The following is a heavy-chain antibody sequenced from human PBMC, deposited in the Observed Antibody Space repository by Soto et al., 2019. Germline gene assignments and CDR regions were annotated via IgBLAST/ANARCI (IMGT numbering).Heavy chain of an antibody. J-gene: IGHJ4*02. Sequence: PGGSLRLSCVGSGLIFSNNGMHWVRQTPGKGLEWVAFMSYDGSDTFYADSVKGRFTISRDNSKNTLFLHMSNLRAEDTAMYYCTIVRVADSALDHWGQGTLVTV. CDR2: MSYDGSDT. CDR3: TIVRVADSALDH. V-gene: IGHV3-30*02. D-gene: IGHD3-10*02. CDR1: GLIFSNNG.